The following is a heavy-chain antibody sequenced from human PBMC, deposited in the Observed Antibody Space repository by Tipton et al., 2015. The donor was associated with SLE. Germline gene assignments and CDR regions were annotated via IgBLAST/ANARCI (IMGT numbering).Heavy chain of an antibody. CDR3: ASFELRSWAFDC. J-gene: IGHJ4*02. Sequence: QSGPEVKKPGASVKVSCKASGYTFTSYHITWVRQASGQGLEWMGWMNPNSGNTGYAQNFQDRLTMTRNTSMSTAYMELSSLRSDDAAVYYCASFELRSWAFDCWGQGTLVTVSS. CDR2: MNPNSGNT. D-gene: IGHD1-26*01. V-gene: IGHV1-8*01. CDR1: GYTFTSYH.